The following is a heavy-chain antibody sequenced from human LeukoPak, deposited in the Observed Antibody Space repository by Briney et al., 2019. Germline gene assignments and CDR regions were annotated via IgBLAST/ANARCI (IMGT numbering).Heavy chain of an antibody. CDR2: INPNSGGT. V-gene: IGHV1-2*02. CDR3: ARVRRYDYVWGSYPY. Sequence: ASVKVSCKASGYTFTGYYMHCVRQAPGQGLEWMGWINPNSGGTNYAQKFQGRVTMTRDTSISTAYMGLSRLRSDDTAVYYCARVRRYDYVWGSYPYWGQGTLVTVSS. CDR1: GYTFTGYY. D-gene: IGHD3-16*02. J-gene: IGHJ4*02.